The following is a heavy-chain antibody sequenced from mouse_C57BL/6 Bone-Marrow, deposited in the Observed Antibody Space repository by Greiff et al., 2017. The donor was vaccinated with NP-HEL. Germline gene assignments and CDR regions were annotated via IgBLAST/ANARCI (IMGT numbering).Heavy chain of an antibody. J-gene: IGHJ2*01. CDR2: IYPRSGNT. CDR3: ARWGIGDY. V-gene: IGHV1-81*01. D-gene: IGHD2-14*01. Sequence: QVQLQQSGAELARPGASVKLSCKASGYTFTSYGISWVKQRTGQGLVWIGEIYPRSGNTYYNDKFKGKATLTADKSSSTAYMELRSLTSEDSAVYFCARWGIGDYWGQGTTLTVSS. CDR1: GYTFTSYG.